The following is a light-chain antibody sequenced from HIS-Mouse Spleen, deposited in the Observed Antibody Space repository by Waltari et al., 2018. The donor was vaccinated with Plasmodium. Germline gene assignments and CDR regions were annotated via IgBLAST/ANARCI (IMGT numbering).Light chain of an antibody. CDR3: CSYAGSYTLV. Sequence: QSALTQPRSVSGSPGQSVTISCTGTSSDVGGYNYVYWYQQHPGKAPQLMIYDVSKRPSWVPDRFSGSKSGNTASLTISGLQAEDEADYYCCSYAGSYTLVFGGGTKLTVL. CDR1: SSDVGGYNY. CDR2: DVS. J-gene: IGLJ2*01. V-gene: IGLV2-11*01.